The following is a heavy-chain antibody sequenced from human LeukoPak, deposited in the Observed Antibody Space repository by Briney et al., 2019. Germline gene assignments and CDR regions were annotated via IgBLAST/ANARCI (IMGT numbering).Heavy chain of an antibody. V-gene: IGHV3-21*01. Sequence: PGGSLRLSCAASGFTFSSYSMNWVRQAPGKGLEWVSSISSSSSYIYYADSVKGRFTISRDNAKNSLYLQMNSLRAEDTAVYYCAQPFVSSSWYDAFDIWGQGTMVTVSS. D-gene: IGHD6-13*01. J-gene: IGHJ3*02. CDR2: ISSSSSYI. CDR3: AQPFVSSSWYDAFDI. CDR1: GFTFSSYS.